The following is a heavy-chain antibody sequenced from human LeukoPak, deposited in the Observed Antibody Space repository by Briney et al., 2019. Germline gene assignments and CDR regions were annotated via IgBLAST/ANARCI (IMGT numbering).Heavy chain of an antibody. CDR2: INHSGST. V-gene: IGHV4-34*01. J-gene: IGHJ4*02. CDR3: TSGSGSYADS. D-gene: IGHD3-10*01. Sequence: KPSETLSLTCAVYGGSFSGYYWSWIRQPPGKGLEWIGEINHSGSTNYNPSLKSRVTISVDTSKNQFSLKLSSVTAADTAVYYCTSGSGSYADSWGPGTLVTVSS. CDR1: GGSFSGYY.